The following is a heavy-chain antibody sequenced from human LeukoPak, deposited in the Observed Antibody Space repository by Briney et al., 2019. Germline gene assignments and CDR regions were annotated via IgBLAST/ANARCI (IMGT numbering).Heavy chain of an antibody. V-gene: IGHV4-59*01. CDR2: IYYTGST. CDR1: GASISSSF. J-gene: IGHJ5*02. Sequence: SETLSLTCAVSGASISSSFWTWIRQSPGKGLEWLAYIYYTGSTNLNPSLKSRLTISVDTSKNQFSLRLSSVTAADTAIYYCARRMTVSATNWFDPWGQGTLVTVSS. CDR3: ARRMTVSATNWFDP. D-gene: IGHD5/OR15-5a*01.